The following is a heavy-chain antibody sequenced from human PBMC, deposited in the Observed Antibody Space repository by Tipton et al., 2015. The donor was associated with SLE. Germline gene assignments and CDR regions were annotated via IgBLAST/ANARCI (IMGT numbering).Heavy chain of an antibody. D-gene: IGHD6-19*01. CDR3: ARYSSGLDAFDI. CDR1: GFTFSNYE. V-gene: IGHV3-48*03. Sequence: SLRLSCAVSGFTFSNYEMNWVRQAPGKGLEWVSYIGNSGSSVYYADSVKGRFTISRDNAKNSLYLQMNSLRAEDTAVYYCARYSSGLDAFDIWGQGTMVTVSS. CDR2: IGNSGSSV. J-gene: IGHJ3*02.